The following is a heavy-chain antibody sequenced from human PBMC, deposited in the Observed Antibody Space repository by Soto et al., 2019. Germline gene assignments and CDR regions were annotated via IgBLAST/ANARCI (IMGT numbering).Heavy chain of an antibody. J-gene: IGHJ4*02. D-gene: IGHD2-15*01. V-gene: IGHV2-5*02. CDR3: AHAPIPVVAVGDYFDY. Sequence: SGPTLVNPTQTLTLTCTFSGFSLSTSGVGVGWIRQPPGKALEWLALIYWDDDKRYSPSLKSRLTITKDTSKNQVVLTMTNMDPVDTATYYCAHAPIPVVAVGDYFDYWGQGTLVTVSS. CDR1: GFSLSTSGVG. CDR2: IYWDDDK.